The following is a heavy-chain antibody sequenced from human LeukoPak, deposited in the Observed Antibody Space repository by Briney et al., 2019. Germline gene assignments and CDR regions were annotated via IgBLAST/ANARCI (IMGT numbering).Heavy chain of an antibody. CDR1: GGTFSSYA. CDR3: NLKGSEDYYDSSGYYYYFDY. V-gene: IGHV1-69*13. Sequence: ASVKVSCKASGGTFSSYAISWVRQAPGQGFEWMGGIIPIFGTANYAQKFQGRVTITADESTSTAYMELSSLRSEDTAVYYCNLKGSEDYYDSSGYYYYFDYWGQGTLVTVSS. CDR2: IIPIFGTA. D-gene: IGHD3-22*01. J-gene: IGHJ4*02.